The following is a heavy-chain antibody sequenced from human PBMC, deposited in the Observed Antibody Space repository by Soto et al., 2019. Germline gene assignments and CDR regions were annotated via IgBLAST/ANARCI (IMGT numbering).Heavy chain of an antibody. J-gene: IGHJ6*02. D-gene: IGHD3-3*01. Sequence: PGGSLRLSCAASGFTFSSYEMNWVRQAPGKGLEWVSYISSSGSTIYYADSVKGRFTISRDKAKNSLYLQMNSLRAEDMDVYYCARVRNRGLEWLPWSGMAVCGQRTTVTVSS. CDR2: ISSSGSTI. CDR3: ARVRNRGLEWLPWSGMAV. V-gene: IGHV3-48*03. CDR1: GFTFSSYE.